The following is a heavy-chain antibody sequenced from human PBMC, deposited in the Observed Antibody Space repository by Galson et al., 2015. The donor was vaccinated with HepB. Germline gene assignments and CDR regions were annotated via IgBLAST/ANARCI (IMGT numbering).Heavy chain of an antibody. J-gene: IGHJ3*01. CDR2: IWHDGSNQ. D-gene: IGHD7-27*01. CDR1: GFTFRRSG. CDR3: ARGVNWGSGHDAFDL. Sequence: SLRLSCAASGFTFRRSGMHWVRQTPGKGLEWVAVIWHDGSNQSYAKSVKGRFTVSRDNSKNTLYLQMNSLRGDDTAMYFCARGVNWGSGHDAFDLWGRGTIVTVSS. V-gene: IGHV3-33*01.